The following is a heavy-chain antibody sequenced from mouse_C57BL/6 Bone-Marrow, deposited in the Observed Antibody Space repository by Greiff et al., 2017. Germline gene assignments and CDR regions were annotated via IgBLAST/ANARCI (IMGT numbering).Heavy chain of an antibody. CDR2: IYPGSGST. Sequence: VQLQQPGAELVKPGASVKMSCKASGYTFTSYWITWVKQRPGQGLEWIGDIYPGSGSTNYNEKFKSKATLTVDPSSSTADMQLSSLTSEDSAVYYCARPYYSNYWDVYVWGTGTTVTVSS. CDR1: GYTFTSYW. V-gene: IGHV1-55*01. D-gene: IGHD2-5*01. J-gene: IGHJ1*03. CDR3: ARPYYSNYWDVYV.